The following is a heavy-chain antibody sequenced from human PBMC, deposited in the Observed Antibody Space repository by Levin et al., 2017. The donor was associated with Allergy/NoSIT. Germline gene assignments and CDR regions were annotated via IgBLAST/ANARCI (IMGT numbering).Heavy chain of an antibody. V-gene: IGHV2-5*01. CDR3: AHRGGEITYYYDSSGYYFHVGGGYYFDY. CDR1: GFSLSTSGVG. D-gene: IGHD3-22*01. J-gene: IGHJ4*02. CDR2: IYWNDDK. Sequence: SGPTLVKPTQTLTLTCTFSGFSLSTSGVGVGWIRQPPGKALEWLALIYWNDDKRYSPSLKSRLTITKDTSKNQVVLTMTNMDPVDTATYYCAHRGGEITYYYDSSGYYFHVGGGYYFDYWGQGTLVTVSS.